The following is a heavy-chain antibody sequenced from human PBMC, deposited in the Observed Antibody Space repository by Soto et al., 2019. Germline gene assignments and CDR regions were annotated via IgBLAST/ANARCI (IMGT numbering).Heavy chain of an antibody. CDR2: IIPIFGTA. Sequence: GASVKVSCKASGGTFSSYAISWVRQAPGQGLEWMGGIIPIFGTANYAQKFQGRVTITADTSTSTAYMELSSLRSEDTAVYYCARGYSSWYDWFDPWGQGTLVTVSS. D-gene: IGHD6-13*01. CDR3: ARGYSSWYDWFDP. V-gene: IGHV1-69*06. J-gene: IGHJ5*02. CDR1: GGTFSSYA.